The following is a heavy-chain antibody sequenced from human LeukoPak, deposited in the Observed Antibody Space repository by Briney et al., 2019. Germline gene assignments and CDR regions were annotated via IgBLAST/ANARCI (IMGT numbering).Heavy chain of an antibody. J-gene: IGHJ4*02. D-gene: IGHD3-9*01. CDR2: MNPNSGNT. CDR1: GYTFTSYD. V-gene: IGHV1-8*01. Sequence: ASVKVSCKASGYTFTSYDINWVRQATGQGLEWMGWMNPNSGNTGYAQKFQGRVTMTRNTSISTAYMELSSLRSDETAVYYCARVDLLTGYYFFDYWGQGTLVTVSS. CDR3: ARVDLLTGYYFFDY.